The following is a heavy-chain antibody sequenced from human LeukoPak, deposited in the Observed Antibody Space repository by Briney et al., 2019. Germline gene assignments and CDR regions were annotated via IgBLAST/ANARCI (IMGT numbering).Heavy chain of an antibody. D-gene: IGHD1-26*01. V-gene: IGHV3-23*01. J-gene: IGHJ4*02. CDR2: ISGGGGST. CDR1: GFTFSSYG. CDR3: AKRGAEVGATVAPGDY. Sequence: GGTLRLSCAASGFTFSSYGMSWVRQAPGKGLEWVSVISGGGGSTYYADSVKGRFTISRDNSKNTLYLQMNSLRVEDTAVYYCAKRGAEVGATVAPGDYWGQGTLVTVSS.